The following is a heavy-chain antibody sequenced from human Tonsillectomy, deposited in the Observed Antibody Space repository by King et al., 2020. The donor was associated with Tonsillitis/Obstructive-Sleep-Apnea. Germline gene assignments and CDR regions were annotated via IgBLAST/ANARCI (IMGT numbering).Heavy chain of an antibody. Sequence: QLVQSGAEVKKPGASVKVSCKASGYTFTSYGISWVRQAPGQGLEWMGWINAYNGNTNYAQKLQGRVTMTTDTSTGTAYMELRSLRSDDTAVYYCARDGMTTVTTTPGRQNWFDPWGQGTLVTVSS. V-gene: IGHV1-18*01. CDR1: GYTFTSYG. J-gene: IGHJ5*02. CDR3: ARDGMTTVTTTPGRQNWFDP. CDR2: INAYNGNT. D-gene: IGHD4-11*01.